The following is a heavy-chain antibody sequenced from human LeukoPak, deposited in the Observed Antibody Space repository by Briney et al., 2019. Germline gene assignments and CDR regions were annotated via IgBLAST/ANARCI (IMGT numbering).Heavy chain of an antibody. CDR3: ARDVSVSGMDV. Sequence: GGSLRLSCAASGFTFTDYWMSWVRQAPGKGLEWVANIKRDGSEKYYVDSVKGRFTISRDNPKKSVYLQMNSLRAEDTAIYYCARDVSVSGMDVWGQATTVTVPP. CDR2: IKRDGSEK. V-gene: IGHV3-7*01. J-gene: IGHJ6*01. CDR1: GFTFTDYW. D-gene: IGHD5/OR15-5a*01.